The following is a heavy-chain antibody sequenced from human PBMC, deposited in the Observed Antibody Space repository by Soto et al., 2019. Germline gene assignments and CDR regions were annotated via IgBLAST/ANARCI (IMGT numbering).Heavy chain of an antibody. CDR1: GFTFSSYA. J-gene: IGHJ6*02. CDR3: AKASYTQRNITIFGWHYVPEPFYYGMDV. D-gene: IGHD3-3*01. V-gene: IGHV3-23*01. Sequence: GGSLRLSCAASGFTFSSYAMSWVRQAPGKGLEWVSAISGSGGSTYYADSVKGRFTISRDNSKNTLYLQMNSLRAEDTAVYYCAKASYTQRNITIFGWHYVPEPFYYGMDVWGQGTTVTVSS. CDR2: ISGSGGST.